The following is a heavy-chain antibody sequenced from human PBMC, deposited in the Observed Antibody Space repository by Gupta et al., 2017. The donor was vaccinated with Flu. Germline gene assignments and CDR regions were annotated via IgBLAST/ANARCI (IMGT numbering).Heavy chain of an antibody. Sequence: EVQRLESGGGLVQPGGSLRSSCAASGFTFSSYAMTWVRQGPGKGLEWVSAISGSGGSTYYADSVKGRFTISRDNSKNTLYLQMNSLRAEDTAVYYCAKDRGSSFTYYYYGMDVWGQGTTVTISS. V-gene: IGHV3-23*01. CDR3: AKDRGSSFTYYYYGMDV. CDR1: GFTFSSYA. J-gene: IGHJ6*02. CDR2: ISGSGGST. D-gene: IGHD6-13*01.